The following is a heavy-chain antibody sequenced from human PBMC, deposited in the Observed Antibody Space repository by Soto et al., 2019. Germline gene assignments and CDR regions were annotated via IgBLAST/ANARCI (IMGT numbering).Heavy chain of an antibody. CDR2: TSYDGSFK. Sequence: QVQLVESGGSVVQPGRSLRLSCVASGFTFSSHAMYWVRQAPGKGLEWVAVTSYDGSFKFYADSVKGRFTISRDNSKNTLFLEMDSLRADDTAVYYCARKLVNSWARGYIDYWGQGTLVTVSS. CDR1: GFTFSSHA. D-gene: IGHD1-26*01. CDR3: ARKLVNSWARGYIDY. V-gene: IGHV3-30-3*01. J-gene: IGHJ4*02.